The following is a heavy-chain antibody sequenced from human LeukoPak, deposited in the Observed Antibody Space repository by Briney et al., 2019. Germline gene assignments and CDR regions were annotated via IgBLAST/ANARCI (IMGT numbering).Heavy chain of an antibody. D-gene: IGHD6-6*01. CDR1: GFTFSSYW. CDR2: IKQDGSEK. V-gene: IGHV3-7*01. CDR3: AREGIAAQYYYYYMDV. J-gene: IGHJ6*03. Sequence: PGGSLRLSCAASGFTFSSYWMSWVRQAPGKGLEWVANIKQDGSEKYYVDSVKGRFTISRDNAKNSLYLQMNSLRAEDTAVYYCAREGIAAQYYYYYMDVWGKGTTVTVSS.